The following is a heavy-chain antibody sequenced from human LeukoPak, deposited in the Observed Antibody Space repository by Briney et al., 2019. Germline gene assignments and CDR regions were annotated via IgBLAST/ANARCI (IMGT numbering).Heavy chain of an antibody. CDR1: GFTFSSYA. CDR2: ISGGGYNT. J-gene: IGHJ4*02. V-gene: IGHV3-23*01. Sequence: GGSLRLSCAASGFTFSSYAMSWVRQAPGKGLEWVSVISGGGYNTHYADSVKGRFTISRDNPKNTLYLQMNGLRAEDTAVYYCAKDRSSWYYPFDYWGQGTLVTVSS. D-gene: IGHD6-13*01. CDR3: AKDRSSWYYPFDY.